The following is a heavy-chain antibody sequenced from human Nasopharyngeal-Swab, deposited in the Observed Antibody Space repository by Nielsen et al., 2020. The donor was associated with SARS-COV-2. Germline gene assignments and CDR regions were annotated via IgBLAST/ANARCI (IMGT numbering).Heavy chain of an antibody. Sequence: AGSLTLSCAASGFTIINAWMTWVRQAPGKGLEWVGRIKSKTDGGTTDYAAPVKGRFTILKDDSKNTLYLQMNSLKTEDTAVYYCTTQPSAIDYWGQGTLVTVSS. J-gene: IGHJ4*02. D-gene: IGHD2-2*02. V-gene: IGHV3-15*01. CDR2: IKSKTDGGTT. CDR1: GFTIINAW. CDR3: TTQPSAIDY.